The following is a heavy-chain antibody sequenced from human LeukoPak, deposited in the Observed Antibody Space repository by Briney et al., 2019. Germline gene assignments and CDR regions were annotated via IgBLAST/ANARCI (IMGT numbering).Heavy chain of an antibody. CDR1: GGSISSYY. CDR2: IYYSGST. V-gene: IGHV4-59*01. CDR3: ARSGSSWYLGYYFDY. D-gene: IGHD6-13*01. J-gene: IGHJ4*02. Sequence: SETLSLTCTVSGGSISSYYWSWIRQPPGKGLEWIGYIYYSGSTNYNPSLKSRVTISVDTSKNQFSLKLSSVTVADTAVYYCARSGSSWYLGYYFDYWGQGTLVTVSS.